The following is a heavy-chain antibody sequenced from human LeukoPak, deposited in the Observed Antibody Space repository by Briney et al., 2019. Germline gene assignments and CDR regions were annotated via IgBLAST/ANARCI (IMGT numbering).Heavy chain of an antibody. Sequence: PGGSLRLSCAASGFTFSNYAMMWLRQAPEKGPEWVSAIRGSGGGTEYADSVRGRFTISRDNSKNTLYLQMNSLRVEDTAVYYCARGYCSGDSCYSGFYFDYWGRGTLVTVSS. CDR1: GFTFSNYA. V-gene: IGHV3-23*01. D-gene: IGHD2-15*01. CDR3: ARGYCSGDSCYSGFYFDY. J-gene: IGHJ4*02. CDR2: IRGSGGGT.